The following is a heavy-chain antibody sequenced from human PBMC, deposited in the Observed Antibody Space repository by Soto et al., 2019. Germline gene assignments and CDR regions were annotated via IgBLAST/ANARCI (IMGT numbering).Heavy chain of an antibody. Sequence: QVQLVQSGAEVKKPGSSVKVSCKASGGTFSSYAISWVRQAPGQGLEWMGGIIPIFGTANYAQKFQGRVTITAEKSTSTAYMELGSLRSEDTAVYYCARGRISIFGVVMGSLVYWGQGTLVTVSS. J-gene: IGHJ4*02. V-gene: IGHV1-69*06. D-gene: IGHD3-3*01. CDR2: IIPIFGTA. CDR1: GGTFSSYA. CDR3: ARGRISIFGVVMGSLVY.